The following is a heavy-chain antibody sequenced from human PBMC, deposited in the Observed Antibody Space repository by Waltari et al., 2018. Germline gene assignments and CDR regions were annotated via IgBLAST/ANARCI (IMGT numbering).Heavy chain of an antibody. D-gene: IGHD3-16*01. CDR2: ISSSSRYR. V-gene: IGHV3-21*01. Sequence: EVQLVESGGGLVKPGGSLRLSCAASGFTFSSYSMNWVRQAPGKGLEWVFSISSSSRYRYYADSVKGRFTISRDNAKNSLYLQMNSLRAEDTAVYYCARGYYVGSKNGMDVWGQGTTVTVSS. CDR1: GFTFSSYS. J-gene: IGHJ6*02. CDR3: ARGYYVGSKNGMDV.